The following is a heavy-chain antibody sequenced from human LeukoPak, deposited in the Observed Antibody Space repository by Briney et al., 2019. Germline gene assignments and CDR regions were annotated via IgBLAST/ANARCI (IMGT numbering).Heavy chain of an antibody. CDR3: AATVTGRSFDY. D-gene: IGHD4-17*01. J-gene: IGHJ4*02. V-gene: IGHV4-59*06. Sequence: SETLSLTCTVSGGSISSYYWSWIRQPPGKGLEWIGYIYYSGSTYYNPSLKSRVTISVDTSKNQFSLKLSSVTAADTAVYYCAATVTGRSFDYWGQGTLVTVSS. CDR2: IYYSGST. CDR1: GGSISSYY.